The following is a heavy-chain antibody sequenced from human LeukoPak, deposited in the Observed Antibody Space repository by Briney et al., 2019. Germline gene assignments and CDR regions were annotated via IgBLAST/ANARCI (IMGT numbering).Heavy chain of an antibody. Sequence: GGSLRLSCVASGFTFSTYTMNWVRQAPGKGLEWVSYISGSSTIYYADSVEGRFTISRDNAKNSLYLQMNSLRAEDTAVYYCARSFARIDYWGQGTLVTVSS. CDR2: ISGSSTI. CDR3: ARSFARIDY. D-gene: IGHD3-3*01. J-gene: IGHJ4*02. V-gene: IGHV3-48*04. CDR1: GFTFSTYT.